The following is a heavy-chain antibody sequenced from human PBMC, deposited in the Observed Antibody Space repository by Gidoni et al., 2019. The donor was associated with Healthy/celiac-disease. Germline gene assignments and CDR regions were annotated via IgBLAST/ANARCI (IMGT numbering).Heavy chain of an antibody. CDR3: ARAYYYYDSSGYEVGAFDI. Sequence: QVQLVQSGAEVKKPGASVKVSCKASGYTFTSYGISWVRQAPGQGLEWMGWISAYNGNTNYAQKLQGRVTMTTDTSTSTAYMELRSLRSDDTAVYYCARAYYYYDSSGYEVGAFDIWGQGTMVTVSS. J-gene: IGHJ3*02. V-gene: IGHV1-18*01. D-gene: IGHD3-22*01. CDR1: GYTFTSYG. CDR2: ISAYNGNT.